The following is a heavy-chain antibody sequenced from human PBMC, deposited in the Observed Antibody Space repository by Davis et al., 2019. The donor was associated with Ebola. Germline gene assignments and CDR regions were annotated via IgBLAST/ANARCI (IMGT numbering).Heavy chain of an antibody. V-gene: IGHV4-59*08. J-gene: IGHJ4*02. CDR1: GGSINNYF. Sequence: SETLSLTCTVSGGSINNYFWSWIRQPPGKGLEWIGNIHYLGNTNYNPSLKSRVTMSVDTSKNQFSLKLSSVTAADTAVYYCARLSSTGHLDYWGQGTLVTVSS. CDR3: ARLSSTGHLDY. CDR2: IHYLGNT. D-gene: IGHD6-19*01.